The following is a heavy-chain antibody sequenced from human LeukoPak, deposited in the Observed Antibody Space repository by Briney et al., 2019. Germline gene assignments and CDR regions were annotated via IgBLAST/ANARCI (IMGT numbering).Heavy chain of an antibody. J-gene: IGHJ4*02. CDR1: GCTFSNYV. Sequence: GGSLRLSCAASGCTFSNYVMGGVGQARGKGVEGVSALSGSGGSTYYADSVKGRFTISRDNSKNTLYLQMNSLRAEDTAVYFCAKNFYGDYNVFFDYWGQGALVTVSS. D-gene: IGHD4-17*01. V-gene: IGHV3-23*01. CDR3: AKNFYGDYNVFFDY. CDR2: LSGSGGST.